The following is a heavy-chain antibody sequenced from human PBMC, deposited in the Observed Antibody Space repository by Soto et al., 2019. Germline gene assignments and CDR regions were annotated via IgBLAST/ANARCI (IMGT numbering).Heavy chain of an antibody. J-gene: IGHJ4*02. Sequence: QVQLVQSGAEVKKPGASVKVSCKASGYTFTTYGITWVRQAPGQGLEWMGWISAYNGNTNYAQNIQARVTMTTNTSTTTAYMELRSLRSDDTAVYYCARDLGVGYYYDSSGIFDYWGQGTLVTVSS. V-gene: IGHV1-18*01. CDR3: ARDLGVGYYYDSSGIFDY. CDR1: GYTFTTYG. CDR2: ISAYNGNT. D-gene: IGHD3-22*01.